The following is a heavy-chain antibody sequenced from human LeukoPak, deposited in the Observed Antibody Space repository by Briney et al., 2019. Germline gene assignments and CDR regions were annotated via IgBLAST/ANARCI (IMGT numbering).Heavy chain of an antibody. Sequence: SETLSLTCTASGGSISSGYYYWSWIRQPPGTGLEWIGYIYYSGSTYYNPSLKSRLTISVDTSKNQFSLKLSSVTAADTAIYYCARDRDGYNTIDYWGQGTLVTVSS. J-gene: IGHJ4*02. CDR2: IYYSGST. D-gene: IGHD5-24*01. V-gene: IGHV4-30-4*01. CDR1: GGSISSGYYY. CDR3: ARDRDGYNTIDY.